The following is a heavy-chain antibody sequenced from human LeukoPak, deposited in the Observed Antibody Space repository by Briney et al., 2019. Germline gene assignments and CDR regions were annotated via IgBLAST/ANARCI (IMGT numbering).Heavy chain of an antibody. CDR1: GFTFSSYA. Sequence: PGRSLRLSCAASGFTFSSYAMHWVRQAPGKGLEWVAVISYDGSNKYYADSVKGRFTISRDNSKNTLYLQMNSLRAEDTAEYYCARDSAEGYYYYMDVWGKGTTVTVSS. CDR3: ARDSAEGYYYYMDV. V-gene: IGHV3-30*01. CDR2: ISYDGSNK. J-gene: IGHJ6*03.